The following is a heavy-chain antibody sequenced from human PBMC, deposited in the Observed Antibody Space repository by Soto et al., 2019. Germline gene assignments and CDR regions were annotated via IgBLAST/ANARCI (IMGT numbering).Heavy chain of an antibody. CDR1: GYSFINYW. Sequence: PGESLKISCKGSGYSFINYWIGWVRQMPGKGLEWMGIIYPGDSETRYSPSFQGQVAISADKSISTAYLQWISLKASDTAMYYCARIPSPAATYYFDYWGQGTLVTVSS. CDR3: ARIPSPAATYYFDY. J-gene: IGHJ4*02. CDR2: IYPGDSET. D-gene: IGHD2-2*01. V-gene: IGHV5-51*01.